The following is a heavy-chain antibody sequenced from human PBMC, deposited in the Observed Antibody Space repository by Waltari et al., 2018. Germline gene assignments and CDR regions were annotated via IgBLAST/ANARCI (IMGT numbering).Heavy chain of an antibody. CDR1: GGSISSTSYF. CDR2: ISYSGST. CDR3: ARDPWRIVGATVHWYFDL. Sequence: QLQLQESVPGLVKPSETLSLTCTVSGGSISSTSYFWGWIRQPPGKGLEWIGSISYSGSTYYNPSLKSRVTISVDRSKNQFSLKLSSVTAADTAVYYCARDPWRIVGATVHWYFDLWGRGTLVTVSS. D-gene: IGHD1-26*01. V-gene: IGHV4-39*07. J-gene: IGHJ2*01.